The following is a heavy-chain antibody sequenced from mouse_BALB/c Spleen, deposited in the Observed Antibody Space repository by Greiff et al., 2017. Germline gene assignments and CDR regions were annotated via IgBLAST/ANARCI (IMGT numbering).Heavy chain of an antibody. CDR1: GFNIIDTY. V-gene: IGHV14-3*02. CDR2: IDPANGNT. D-gene: IGHD2-3*01. Sequence: EVQLQQSGAELVKPGASVKLSCTASGFNIIDTYMHWVNQRPEQGLEWIGRIDPANGNTKYDPKFQGKATITADTSSNTAYLQLSSLTSEDTAVYYCARLIYDGYYGAMDYWGQGTSVTVSS. J-gene: IGHJ4*01. CDR3: ARLIYDGYYGAMDY.